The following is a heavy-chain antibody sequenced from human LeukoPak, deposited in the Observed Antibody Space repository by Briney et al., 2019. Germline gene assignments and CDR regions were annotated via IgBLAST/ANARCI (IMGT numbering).Heavy chain of an antibody. CDR3: AGGSGAEWDFDI. V-gene: IGHV1-69*05. CDR1: GGTFSSYA. CDR2: IIPIFSTA. J-gene: IGHJ3*02. D-gene: IGHD3-10*01. Sequence: SVKVSCKASGGTFSSYAISWVRQAPGQGLEWMGGIIPIFSTANYAQKFQGRVTMTTDTSTSTAYMELRSLRSDDTAVYYCAGGSGAEWDFDIWGQGTMVTVSS.